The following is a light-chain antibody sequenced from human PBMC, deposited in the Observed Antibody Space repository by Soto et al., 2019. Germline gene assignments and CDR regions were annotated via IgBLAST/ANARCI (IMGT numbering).Light chain of an antibody. CDR1: QSVSSSY. Sequence: EIVLTQSPGTLSLSPGERATLSCRASQSVSSSYLAWYQQKPGQAPRLLIYGASSRATGIPDRFSGSGSRTDFTLTISRLETEDFAVYYCQQYYNWPPYTFGQGTKVDIK. CDR2: GAS. J-gene: IGKJ2*01. V-gene: IGKV3-20*01. CDR3: QQYYNWPPYT.